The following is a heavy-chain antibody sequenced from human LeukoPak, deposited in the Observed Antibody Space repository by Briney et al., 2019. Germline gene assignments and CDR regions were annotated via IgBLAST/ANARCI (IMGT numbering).Heavy chain of an antibody. Sequence: ASVKVSCKASGYTFTGYYMHWVRQAPGQGLEWMGWINPDNGGTNYAQKFQGRVTMTRDMSISTAYMELSRLRSDDTAVYYCASPSHYCSGGSCYSNWFDPWGQGTLVTVSS. D-gene: IGHD2-15*01. CDR1: GYTFTGYY. J-gene: IGHJ5*02. CDR2: INPDNGGT. V-gene: IGHV1-2*02. CDR3: ASPSHYCSGGSCYSNWFDP.